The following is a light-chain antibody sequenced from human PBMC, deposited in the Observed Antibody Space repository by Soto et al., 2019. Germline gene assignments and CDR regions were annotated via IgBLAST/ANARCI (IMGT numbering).Light chain of an antibody. CDR3: QSYDIGLTGFYV. Sequence: QSVLTQPASVSGSPGQSITISCTGTSSDVGGYDYVSWYQQLPDKAPKLMLYEVSNRPSGVSSRFSGSKSGNTASLTISGLQAEDEADYYCQSYDIGLTGFYVSGTGTKVTVL. J-gene: IGLJ1*01. V-gene: IGLV2-14*01. CDR1: SSDVGGYDY. CDR2: EVS.